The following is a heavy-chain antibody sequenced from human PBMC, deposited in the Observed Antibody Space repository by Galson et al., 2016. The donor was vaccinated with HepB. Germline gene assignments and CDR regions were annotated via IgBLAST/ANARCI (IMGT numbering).Heavy chain of an antibody. CDR3: TRGREKTLGTPPFDY. CDR2: IRSKAYGGTT. J-gene: IGHJ4*02. Sequence: SLRLSCATSGFTFVDYDMSWFRQAPGKGLEWVGFIRSKAYGGTTEYAASVKGRFTISRDDSRSIAYLQMNSLKTEDTAVYYCTRGREKTLGTPPFDYWGQGALVTVSS. V-gene: IGHV3-49*03. CDR1: GFTFVDYD. D-gene: IGHD7-27*01.